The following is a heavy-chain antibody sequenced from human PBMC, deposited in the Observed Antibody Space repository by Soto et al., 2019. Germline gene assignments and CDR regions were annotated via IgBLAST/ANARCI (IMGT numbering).Heavy chain of an antibody. J-gene: IGHJ3*02. CDR2: IYYSGST. CDR1: GGPISTGGYP. Sequence: SEALHLTSDVSGGPISTGGYPWAWIRQPPGKGLEWIGYIYYSGSTNYNPSLKSRVTISVDTSKNQFSLKLSSVTAADTAVYYCARRYGRAFDIWGQGTMVT. CDR3: ARRYGRAFDI. V-gene: IGHV4-61*05. D-gene: IGHD4-17*01.